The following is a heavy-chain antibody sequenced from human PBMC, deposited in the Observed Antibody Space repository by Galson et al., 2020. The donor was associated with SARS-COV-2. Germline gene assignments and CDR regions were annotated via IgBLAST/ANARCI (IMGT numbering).Heavy chain of an antibody. D-gene: IGHD3-10*01. CDR2: IPSEGRQK. V-gene: IGHV3-30*02. CDR1: GLTFANNG. CDR3: VKAADLVWFGESRSRDV. J-gene: IGHJ6*02. Sequence: GGSLTLSCQASGLTFANNGMHWVSQPPGNGLEWVAVIPSEGRQKSYKNSLKGRFTISRDSSKNTLYLQMSSLSAEDTAVYFCVKAADLVWFGESRSRDVWGQGTTVTVCS.